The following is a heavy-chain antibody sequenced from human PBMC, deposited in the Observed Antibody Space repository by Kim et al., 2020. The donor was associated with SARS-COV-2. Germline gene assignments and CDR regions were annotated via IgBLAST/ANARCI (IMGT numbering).Heavy chain of an antibody. D-gene: IGHD3-9*01. Sequence: AQKFQGRVTITADESTSTAYMELSSLRSEDTAVYYCAREYYDILTGYSDYWGQGTLVTVSS. J-gene: IGHJ4*02. CDR3: AREYYDILTGYSDY. V-gene: IGHV1-69*01.